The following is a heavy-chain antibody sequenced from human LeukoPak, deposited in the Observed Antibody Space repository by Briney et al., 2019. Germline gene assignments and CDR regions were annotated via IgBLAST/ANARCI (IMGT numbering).Heavy chain of an antibody. CDR3: AKEYGYTYGEFDY. D-gene: IGHD5-18*01. CDR1: GFTFSSHG. V-gene: IGHV3-23*01. CDR2: ISPSGGIT. J-gene: IGHJ4*02. Sequence: PGGSLRLSCAASGFTFSSHGMNWVRQAPGKGLEWVSGISPSGGITYYTDSVKGRFTISRDNSKNTVSLQMNSLRGEDTAVYYCAKEYGYTYGEFDYWGQGTLVTVSS.